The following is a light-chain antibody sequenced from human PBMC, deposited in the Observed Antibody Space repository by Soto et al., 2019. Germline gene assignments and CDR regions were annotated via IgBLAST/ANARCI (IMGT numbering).Light chain of an antibody. CDR3: CSYAGSSTLV. CDR1: SSDVGSYNL. J-gene: IGLJ3*02. CDR2: EVS. Sequence: QSALTQPASVSGSPGQSITISCTGTSSDVGSYNLVSWYQQHPGKAPKLIIYEVSKRPSGVSNHFSGSKSANTASLTISGLQAEDEADYYCCSYAGSSTLVFGGGTKVTVL. V-gene: IGLV2-23*02.